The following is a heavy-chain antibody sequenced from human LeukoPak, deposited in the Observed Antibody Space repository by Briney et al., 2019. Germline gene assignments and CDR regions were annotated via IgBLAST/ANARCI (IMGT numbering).Heavy chain of an antibody. J-gene: IGHJ4*02. D-gene: IGHD6-13*01. Sequence: GGSLRLSCAASGFTVSSNYMSWVRQAPGKGLEWVSVIYSGGSTYYADSVKGRFTISRDNSKNTLYLQMNSLRAEDTAVYYCARATTEAGISATGTGYWGQGTLVTVSS. V-gene: IGHV3-66*01. CDR3: ARATTEAGISATGTGY. CDR2: IYSGGST. CDR1: GFTVSSNY.